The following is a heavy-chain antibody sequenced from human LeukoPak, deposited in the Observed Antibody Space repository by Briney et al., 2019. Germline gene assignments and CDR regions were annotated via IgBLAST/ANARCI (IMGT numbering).Heavy chain of an antibody. CDR1: AFTFSSYA. V-gene: IGHV3-23*01. CDR3: AKVEGVGYCSGGSCYLYYFDY. CDR2: ISGSGGST. J-gene: IGHJ4*02. D-gene: IGHD2-15*01. Sequence: PGGSLRLSCAASAFTFSSYAMSWVRQAPGKGLEWVSAISGSGGSTYYADSVKGRFTISRDNSKNTLYLQMNSLRAEDTAVYYCAKVEGVGYCSGGSCYLYYFDYWGQGTLVTVSS.